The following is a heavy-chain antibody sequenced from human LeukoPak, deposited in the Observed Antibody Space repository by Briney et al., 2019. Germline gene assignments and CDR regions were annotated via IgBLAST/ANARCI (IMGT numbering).Heavy chain of an antibody. J-gene: IGHJ4*02. CDR2: ISGSGGST. V-gene: IGHV3-23*01. CDR1: GFTFSSYA. Sequence: PGGSLRLSCAASGFTFSSYAMSWVRQAPGKGLEWVSAISGSGGSTYYADSVKGRFTISRDNSKNTLYLQMNSLRAEDTAVYYCAKGGYDILTSYSLYYFDYWGQGTLVTVSS. D-gene: IGHD3-9*01. CDR3: AKGGYDILTSYSLYYFDY.